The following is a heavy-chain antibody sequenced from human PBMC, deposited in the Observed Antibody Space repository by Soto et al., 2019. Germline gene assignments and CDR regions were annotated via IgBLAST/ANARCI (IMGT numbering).Heavy chain of an antibody. D-gene: IGHD2-8*01. CDR3: ARLVYDTRLNYMYFDF. J-gene: IGHJ4*02. Sequence: AGTLSLTCAVSGVSISSGNWWTWVRQTPQRGLEYIGEIFHDGTANYYPSFERRVAISVDTSKNQFSLKLTSVTAAETAIYFCARLVYDTRLNYMYFDFWGQGALVPVSS. CDR1: GVSISSGNW. V-gene: IGHV4-4*01. CDR2: IFHDGTA.